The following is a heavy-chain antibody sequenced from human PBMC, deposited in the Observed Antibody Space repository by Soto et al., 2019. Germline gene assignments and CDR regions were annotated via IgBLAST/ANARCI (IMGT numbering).Heavy chain of an antibody. CDR3: ATDDYGDYYYGMDV. CDR1: GFIVNNNY. V-gene: IGHV3-53*04. J-gene: IGHJ6*02. Sequence: PGGSLRLSCGVSGFIVNNNYMSWVRQAPGKGLEWVSIIYSGGTTYYTDSVKGRFTISRHNSENTLYLQMNSLKAEDTAVYYCATDDYGDYYYGMDVWGQGTTVTVSS. D-gene: IGHD4-17*01. CDR2: IYSGGTT.